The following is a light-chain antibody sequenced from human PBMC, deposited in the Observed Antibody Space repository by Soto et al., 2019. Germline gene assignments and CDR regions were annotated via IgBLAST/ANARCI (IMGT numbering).Light chain of an antibody. Sequence: DIRMTQSPLSLSASVGDRVTITCRASQSISDYVNWYQQKPGKDPKLLIFAASSLPSGVPSRVSGSGSVKDFTRAISSVSPEDYATYHCQQSHSVPFTFGPGTKVHIE. J-gene: IGKJ3*01. V-gene: IGKV1-39*01. CDR2: AAS. CDR3: QQSHSVPFT. CDR1: QSISDY.